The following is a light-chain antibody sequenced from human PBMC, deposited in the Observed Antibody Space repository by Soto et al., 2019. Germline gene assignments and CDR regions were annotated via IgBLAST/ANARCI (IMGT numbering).Light chain of an antibody. CDR3: QQYGSAPQT. J-gene: IGKJ1*01. CDR2: HAS. Sequence: EIVLTQSPGTLSLSPGERATLSCRASQGVASRYLAWYQQKPGQAPRLLIYHASSRAIGIPDSFSGSGSGTDFTLTISRLEPEDFAVYYCQQYGSAPQTFGQGTKVEVK. V-gene: IGKV3-20*01. CDR1: QGVASRY.